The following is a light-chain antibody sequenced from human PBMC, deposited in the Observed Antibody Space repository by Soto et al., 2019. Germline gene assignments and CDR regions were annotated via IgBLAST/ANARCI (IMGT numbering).Light chain of an antibody. Sequence: EIVLTQSPATLSLSPGERATLSCRASQSVSSYLAWYQQKPGQAPRLLIYDASNRATGIPARFSGSGSGTEFTLTISSLQPEDFATYYCQQLNSYPLTFGGGTKV. CDR3: QQLNSYPLT. CDR1: QSVSSY. CDR2: DAS. J-gene: IGKJ4*01. V-gene: IGKV3-11*01.